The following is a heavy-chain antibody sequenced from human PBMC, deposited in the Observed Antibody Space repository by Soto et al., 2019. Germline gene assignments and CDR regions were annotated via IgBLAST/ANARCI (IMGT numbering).Heavy chain of an antibody. D-gene: IGHD3-22*01. J-gene: IGHJ3*02. V-gene: IGHV4-59*01. CDR3: ARGYYDSSGQSNTFDI. CDR1: GASISSSY. Sequence: SETLSLTCTVSGASISSSYWSWIRQSPGKGLEWIGYVYYSGSTNYNPSLTSRVTISVDTSKNQFSLKLSSVTAADTAVYYCARGYYDSSGQSNTFDIWGEGTMVT. CDR2: VYYSGST.